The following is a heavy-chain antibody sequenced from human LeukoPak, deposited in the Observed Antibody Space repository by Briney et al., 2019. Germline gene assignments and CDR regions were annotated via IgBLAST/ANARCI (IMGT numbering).Heavy chain of an antibody. D-gene: IGHD3-10*01. CDR1: GFTFSSYW. CDR2: IKQDGSEN. J-gene: IGHJ6*03. Sequence: GGSLRLSCVASGFTFSSYWMSWVRQAPGKGLEWVANIKQDGSENFYVDSVKGRFTISRDNAKNSLYLQMNSLRAEDTAVYYCARGSEYGSVYYYYMDVWGKGTTVTISS. CDR3: ARGSEYGSVYYYYMDV. V-gene: IGHV3-7*04.